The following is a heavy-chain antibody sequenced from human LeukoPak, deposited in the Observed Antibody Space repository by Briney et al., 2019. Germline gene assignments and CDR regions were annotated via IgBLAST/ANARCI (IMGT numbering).Heavy chain of an antibody. CDR3: ARDFGFSPSSGYSFDY. J-gene: IGHJ4*02. CDR2: IWYDGSNR. Sequence: PTGGSLRLSCAASGFTFSRYGMHWVRQAPGKGLEWVAVIWYDGSNRQYVDSVKGRFTISRDNSKNTLYLQMNRLRADDTAVYYCARDFGFSPSSGYSFDYWGQGTLVTVSS. CDR1: GFTFSRYG. D-gene: IGHD3-22*01. V-gene: IGHV3-33*01.